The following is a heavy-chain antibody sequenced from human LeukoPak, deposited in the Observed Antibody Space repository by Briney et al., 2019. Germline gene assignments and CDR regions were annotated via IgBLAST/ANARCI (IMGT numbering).Heavy chain of an antibody. CDR2: INPNSGGT. CDR1: GYTFTGYY. V-gene: IGHV1-2*06. Sequence: ASVKVSCKASGYTFTGYYMHWVRQAPGQGLEWMGRINPNSGGTNYAQKFQGRVTMTRDTSISTAYMELSRLRSDDTAVYYCARADYYDSSGYYRGLLQYFQHWGQGTLVTVSS. CDR3: ARADYYDSSGYYRGLLQYFQH. D-gene: IGHD3-22*01. J-gene: IGHJ1*01.